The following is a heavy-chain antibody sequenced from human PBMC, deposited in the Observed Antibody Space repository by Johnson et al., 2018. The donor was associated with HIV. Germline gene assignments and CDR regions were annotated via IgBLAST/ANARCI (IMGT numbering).Heavy chain of an antibody. CDR3: ARDRYNWNRGAFDI. J-gene: IGHJ3*02. CDR2: LNWNGGYA. D-gene: IGHD1/OR15-1a*01. Sequence: VQLVESGGGVVRPGGSLRLSCAVSGFTFDDYGMNWVRQAPGKGLEWVSGLNWNGGYAAYADSVKGRFTISRDNAKNSLYLQMNSLRAEDTAMYYCARDRYNWNRGAFDIWGQGTMVTVSS. V-gene: IGHV3-20*04. CDR1: GFTFDDYG.